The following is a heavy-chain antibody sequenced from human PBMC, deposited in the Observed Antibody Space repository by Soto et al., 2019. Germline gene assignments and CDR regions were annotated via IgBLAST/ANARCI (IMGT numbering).Heavy chain of an antibody. CDR3: ASSVYSHSWNY. D-gene: IGHD5-18*01. V-gene: IGHV5-51*01. CDR2: IYPGDSDT. Sequence: PGESLKISCKGSGYSFASYWIGWVRQIPGKGLEWMGIIYPGDSDTRYSPSFQGQVTISADKSISSAYLQWNSLKASDTAMYYCASSVYSHSWNYWGQGTLVTVSS. J-gene: IGHJ4*02. CDR1: GYSFASYW.